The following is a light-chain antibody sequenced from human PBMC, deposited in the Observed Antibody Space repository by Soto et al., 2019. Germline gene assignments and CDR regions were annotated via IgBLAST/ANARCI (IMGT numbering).Light chain of an antibody. J-gene: IGKJ5*01. Sequence: IQMTQSPSSLSASVGDRVTITCRASQGIRNDLAWYQQKPGKAPKLLIYSASTLEIGVPSRFSGSGSGTHFTFTISSLQTEDIGTYYCQQYDILPITFGRGTRLEIK. V-gene: IGKV1-33*01. CDR3: QQYDILPIT. CDR1: QGIRND. CDR2: SAS.